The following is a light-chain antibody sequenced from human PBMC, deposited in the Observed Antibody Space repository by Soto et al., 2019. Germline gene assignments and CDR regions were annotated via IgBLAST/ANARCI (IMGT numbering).Light chain of an antibody. CDR3: IQRRHYPYT. J-gene: IGKJ2*01. Sequence: DVVVTQTPLSLPVTPGEPASISCRSSQSLLDSDDGNTHLDWYLHKPGQSPQLLIYMVSYRASGVPDRFSGSGSGTDFTLKISRVEAGDVGVYYCIQRRHYPYTFGQGTKLDIK. CDR2: MVS. CDR1: QSLLDSDDGNTH. V-gene: IGKV2-40*01.